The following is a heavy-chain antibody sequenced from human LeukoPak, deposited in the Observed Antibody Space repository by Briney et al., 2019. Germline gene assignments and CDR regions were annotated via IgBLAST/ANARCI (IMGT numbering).Heavy chain of an antibody. D-gene: IGHD5-12*01. J-gene: IGHJ3*02. Sequence: EESLKISCKGSGYSFTSYWIGWVRQMPGKGLEWMGIIYPGDSDTRYSPSFQGQVTISADKSISTAYLQWSSLKASDTAMYYCARLGYSGYDTDAFDIWGQGTMVTVSS. CDR1: GYSFTSYW. CDR3: ARLGYSGYDTDAFDI. CDR2: IYPGDSDT. V-gene: IGHV5-51*01.